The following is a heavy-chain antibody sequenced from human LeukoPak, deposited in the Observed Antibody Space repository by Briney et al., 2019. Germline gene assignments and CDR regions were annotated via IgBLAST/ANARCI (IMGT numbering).Heavy chain of an antibody. CDR3: ARDYSSYGFDY. Sequence: GGSLRLSCVASGLTFNNYNMNWVRQAPGKGLEWVSSISSSSSYIYYADSVKGRFTISRDNAKNSLYLQMNSLRAEDTAVYYCARDYSSYGFDYWGQGTLVTVSS. V-gene: IGHV3-21*01. CDR1: GLTFNNYN. D-gene: IGHD6-6*01. CDR2: ISSSSSYI. J-gene: IGHJ4*02.